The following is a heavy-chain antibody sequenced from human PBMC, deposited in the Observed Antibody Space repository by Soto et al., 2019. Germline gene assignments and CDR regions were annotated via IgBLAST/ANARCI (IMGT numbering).Heavy chain of an antibody. Sequence: ASVKVSCKASGYTFTSYDINWVRPANGQGLEWMGWMNPNSGNTGYAQKFQGRVTMTRNTSISTAYMELSSLRSEDTAVYYCARGLGITGTYVYFDYWGQGTLVTVSS. CDR3: ARGLGITGTYVYFDY. V-gene: IGHV1-8*01. J-gene: IGHJ4*02. CDR2: MNPNSGNT. D-gene: IGHD1-20*01. CDR1: GYTFTSYD.